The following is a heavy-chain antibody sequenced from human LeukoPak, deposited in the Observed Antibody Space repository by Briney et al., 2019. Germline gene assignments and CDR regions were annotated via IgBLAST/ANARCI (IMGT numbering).Heavy chain of an antibody. Sequence: PGGSLRLSCAAPGSTLSSYWMHWVRQTPGKGLVWVSRINSDGSSTYYADSVKGRFTISRDNAKNTLYLQMNSLRAEDTAVYYCARRDYFDHWGQGTLVTVSS. CDR1: GSTLSSYW. V-gene: IGHV3-74*01. CDR3: ARRDYFDH. CDR2: INSDGSST. J-gene: IGHJ4*02.